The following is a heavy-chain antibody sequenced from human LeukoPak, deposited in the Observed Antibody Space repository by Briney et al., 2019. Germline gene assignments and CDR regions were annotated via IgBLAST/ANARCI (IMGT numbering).Heavy chain of an antibody. CDR3: ARQRVMLTGTGGTWIDP. D-gene: IGHD1/OR15-1a*01. CDR2: LSGSGRAT. V-gene: IGHV3-23*01. Sequence: HPGGSLRLSCVASGFTFCSYNMIWVRQAPGRGLEWVSGLSGSGRATYYAHSVKGRFTISRENSKNTMFLQMHSLRVDDTAVYYCARQRVMLTGTGGTWIDPWGQGALVTVSS. CDR1: GFTFCSYN. J-gene: IGHJ5*02.